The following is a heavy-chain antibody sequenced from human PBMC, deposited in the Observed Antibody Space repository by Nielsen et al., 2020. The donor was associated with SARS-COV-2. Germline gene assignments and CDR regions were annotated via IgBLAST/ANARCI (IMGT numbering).Heavy chain of an antibody. Sequence: GESLKISCAASGFAFNDYAMSWVRQASGKGLEWLGRIRSYANEYATAYAASVKGRFTISRDDSKNTAYLQMNSLKTEDTAVYYCSSPTVAYWGQGTLVTVSS. D-gene: IGHD4-23*01. V-gene: IGHV3-73*01. J-gene: IGHJ4*02. CDR2: IRSYANEYAT. CDR3: SSPTVAY. CDR1: GFAFNDYA.